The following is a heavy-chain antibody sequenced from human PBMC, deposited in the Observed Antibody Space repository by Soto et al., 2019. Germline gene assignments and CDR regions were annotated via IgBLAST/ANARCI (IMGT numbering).Heavy chain of an antibody. V-gene: IGHV4-59*01. CDR1: GGSSSSYY. CDR3: ARAGSSWIPYYYYGMDV. D-gene: IGHD6-13*01. J-gene: IGHJ6*02. CDR2: IYYSGST. Sequence: SETLPLTCTVSGGSSSSYYWIWIRQPPGKGLEWIGYIYYSGSTNYNPSLKSRVTISVDTSKNQFSLKLSSVTAADTAVYYCARAGSSWIPYYYYGMDVWGQGTTVTVSS.